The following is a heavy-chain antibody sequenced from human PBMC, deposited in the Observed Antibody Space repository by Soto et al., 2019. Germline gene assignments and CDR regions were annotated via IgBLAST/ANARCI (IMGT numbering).Heavy chain of an antibody. CDR3: STRAYDTNGYYRFDP. V-gene: IGHV4-34*01. D-gene: IGHD3-22*01. CDR2: INHSGRV. Sequence: SETLSLTCAVYGGSFSGHSWTWIRQSPGKGLEWIGDINHSGRVNYSPSLKSRVTISLDTSKNKFSLTLSAVTAADTAMYYCSTRAYDTNGYYRFDPWGQGTLVTVSS. J-gene: IGHJ5*01. CDR1: GGSFSGHS.